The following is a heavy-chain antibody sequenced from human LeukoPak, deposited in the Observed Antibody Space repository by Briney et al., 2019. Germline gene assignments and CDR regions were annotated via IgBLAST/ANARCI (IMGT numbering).Heavy chain of an antibody. CDR3: ARVPDITARPCDT. V-gene: IGHV4-34*01. Sequence: SETLSLTCAVYGGSFSGYYWTLIRQTPGKGLEWNGEISHTGLTGSNPSLKSRVTIFVDPSKKQFSLRMTSVTDEDTGVYYCARVPDITARPCDTWGPGTLVTVS. D-gene: IGHD1-1*01. CDR1: GGSFSGYY. CDR2: ISHTGLT. J-gene: IGHJ5*02.